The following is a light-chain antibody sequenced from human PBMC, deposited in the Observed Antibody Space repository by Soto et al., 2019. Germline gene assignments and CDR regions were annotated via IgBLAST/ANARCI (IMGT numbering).Light chain of an antibody. J-gene: IGKJ5*01. CDR3: QQYLNVPLT. Sequence: DIMLTQSPATLSLSPGERATLSCGASQSVSSSHLAWYQQKAGLAPRLLIYDASSRAFGIPDRFSGSGSGTDFTLTISRLEPEDFAVYYCQQYLNVPLTFGQGTRLEIK. V-gene: IGKV3D-20*01. CDR2: DAS. CDR1: QSVSSSH.